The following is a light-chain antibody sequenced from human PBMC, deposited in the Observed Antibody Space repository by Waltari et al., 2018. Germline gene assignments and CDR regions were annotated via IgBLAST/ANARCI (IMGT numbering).Light chain of an antibody. CDR3: EQYSNWPGT. CDR2: GAS. CDR1: QSIAGN. Sequence: EIVMTQSPATLSVSPGERATLSCMASQSIAGNLAWYQQKPGQPPRLLIYGASTRATGFPAWFSGSGSGTEFTLTISSLQSEDFAVYYCEQYSNWPGTFGQGTKLEIK. V-gene: IGKV3-15*01. J-gene: IGKJ2*02.